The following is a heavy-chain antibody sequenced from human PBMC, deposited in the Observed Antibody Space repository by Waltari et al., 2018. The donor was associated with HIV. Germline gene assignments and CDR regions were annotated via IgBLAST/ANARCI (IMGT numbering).Heavy chain of an antibody. J-gene: IGHJ5*02. CDR3: ASALALYCSSTSCYNWFDP. CDR2: IYYSGRT. D-gene: IGHD2-2*01. V-gene: IGHV4-39*07. Sequence: QLQLQESGPGLVKPSETLSLTCTVSGGSISSSSYYWGWIRQPPGKGLEWIGSIYYSGRTYYNPSLKSRSTISVDTSKNQFSLKLSSVTAADTAVYYCASALALYCSSTSCYNWFDPWGQGTLVTVSS. CDR1: GGSISSSSYY.